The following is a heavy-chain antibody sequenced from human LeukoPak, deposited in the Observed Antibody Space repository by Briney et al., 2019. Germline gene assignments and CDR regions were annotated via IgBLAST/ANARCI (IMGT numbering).Heavy chain of an antibody. CDR3: ARTPFCGGDCFTGAFDI. CDR2: INDDGSGT. J-gene: IGHJ3*02. Sequence: GGSLRLSCAASGFTFRSYWMPWVRQAPGKGLVWVSRINDDGSGTSYADSVKGRFTISRDNAKNTLYLQMNSLRAEDTAVYYCARTPFCGGDCFTGAFDIWGHGTMVTVSS. CDR1: GFTFRSYW. V-gene: IGHV3-74*01. D-gene: IGHD2-21*02.